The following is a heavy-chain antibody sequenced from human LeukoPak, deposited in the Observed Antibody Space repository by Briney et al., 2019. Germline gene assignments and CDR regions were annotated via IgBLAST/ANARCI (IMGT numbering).Heavy chain of an antibody. CDR3: ASDAPAETTVVSAFDV. CDR1: VGTFSTSA. V-gene: IGHV1-69*13. Sequence: SLKVSCKAFVGTFSTSAISWVRQAPGQGLEWMGGIIPIFETAHYAQKFQGRLTITADVSTRTAYMELSSLRSEDTAVYYCASDAPAETTVVSAFDVWGQGTMVIVSS. D-gene: IGHD5-18*01. J-gene: IGHJ3*01. CDR2: IIPIFETA.